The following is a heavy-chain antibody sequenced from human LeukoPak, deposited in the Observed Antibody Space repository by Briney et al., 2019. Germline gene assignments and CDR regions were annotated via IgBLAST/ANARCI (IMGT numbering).Heavy chain of an antibody. CDR2: LSTSGST. V-gene: IGHV4-4*07. D-gene: IGHD3-22*01. Sequence: SETLSLTCTVSGGSISNYYWSWIRQPAGKGLERIGRLSTSGSTNYNPSLQSRVNMSVDTSKNQFSLKLSSLTAADTAVYYCARDRSGSSGYYSAVDIWGRGTMVTVSS. J-gene: IGHJ3*02. CDR1: GGSISNYY. CDR3: ARDRSGSSGYYSAVDI.